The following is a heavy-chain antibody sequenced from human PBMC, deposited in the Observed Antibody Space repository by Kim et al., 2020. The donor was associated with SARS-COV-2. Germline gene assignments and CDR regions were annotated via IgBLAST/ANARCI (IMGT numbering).Heavy chain of an antibody. V-gene: IGHV3-9*01. CDR1: GFTFDDYA. Sequence: GGSLRLSCAASGFTFDDYAMHWVRQAPGKGLEWVSGISWNSGSIGYADSVKGRFTISRDNAKNSLYLQMNSLRAEDTALYYCAKATNVLLWFGEPFDYWG. D-gene: IGHD3-10*01. J-gene: IGHJ4*01. CDR3: AKATNVLLWFGEPFDY. CDR2: ISWNSGSI.